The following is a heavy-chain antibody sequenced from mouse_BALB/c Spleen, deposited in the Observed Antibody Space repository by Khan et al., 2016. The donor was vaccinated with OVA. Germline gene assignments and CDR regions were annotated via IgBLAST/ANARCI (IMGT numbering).Heavy chain of an antibody. D-gene: IGHD2-4*01. V-gene: IGHV1S135*01. CDR3: TRHDYVTWFTY. CDR2: IDPFSGDT. Sequence: VQLKQSGPELMKPGASGKISCKASGYSFTTYYIHWVKQSPGKGLEWIGYIDPFSGDTNYNQKFKGMATLTVDKSSSTAYIHLSNLTSEDSAVYYCTRHDYVTWFTYWGQGTLVTVSA. CDR1: GYSFTTYY. J-gene: IGHJ3*01.